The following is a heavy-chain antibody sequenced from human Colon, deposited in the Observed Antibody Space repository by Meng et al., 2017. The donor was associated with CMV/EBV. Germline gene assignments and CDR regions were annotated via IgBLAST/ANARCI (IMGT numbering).Heavy chain of an antibody. J-gene: IGHJ4*02. D-gene: IGHD5-24*01. Sequence: SVKVSCKASGYSFTGYYLHWLRQAPGQGLEWMGRIIPMLGMARYAQKFQGRVTISADKSTSTAFMDLSSLRSDDTAMYYCATSEEMASAGTFDNWGQGTLVTVSS. CDR2: IIPMLGMA. CDR3: ATSEEMASAGTFDN. CDR1: GYSFTGYY. V-gene: IGHV1-69*02.